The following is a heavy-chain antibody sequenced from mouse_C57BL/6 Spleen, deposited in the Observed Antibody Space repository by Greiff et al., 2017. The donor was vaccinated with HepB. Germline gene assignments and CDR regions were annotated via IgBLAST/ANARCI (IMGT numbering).Heavy chain of an antibody. D-gene: IGHD4-1*01. CDR1: GYTFTSYW. V-gene: IGHV1-50*01. CDR3: ARNWDPYYFDY. Sequence: QVQLQQSGAELVKPGASVKLSCKASGYTFTSYWMQWVKQRPGQGLEWIGEIDPSDSYTNYNQKFKGKATLTVDTPSSPAYMQLSSLTSEDSAVYYCARNWDPYYFDYWGQGTTLTVSS. CDR2: IDPSDSYT. J-gene: IGHJ2*01.